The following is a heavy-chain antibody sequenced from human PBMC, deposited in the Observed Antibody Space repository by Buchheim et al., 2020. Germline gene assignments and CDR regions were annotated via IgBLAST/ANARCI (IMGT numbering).Heavy chain of an antibody. Sequence: QVQLVESGGGLVKPGGSLRLSCAASGLTLSDNYMTWIRQAPGKGLEWVSYISSNTIYTNYADSVKGRFTISRDDAKNSLSLQMNSLRAEDTAVYYCATTLSYGSRTYSIFSPDYYGMDVWGQGTT. J-gene: IGHJ6*02. CDR1: GLTLSDNY. CDR2: ISSNTIYT. D-gene: IGHD3-10*01. CDR3: ATTLSYGSRTYSIFSPDYYGMDV. V-gene: IGHV3-11*06.